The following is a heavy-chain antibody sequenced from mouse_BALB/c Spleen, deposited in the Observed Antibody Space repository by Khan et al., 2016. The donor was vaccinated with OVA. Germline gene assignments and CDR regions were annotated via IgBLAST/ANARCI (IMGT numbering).Heavy chain of an antibody. CDR3: LRSLCYYGSAFEGFAY. Sequence: VQLQQSGPELVKPGASVKMSCKASGYTFTSYVMHWVKQKPGQGLEWIGYISPNSDGSKYNEKFRGKATLTSDKSSSTAYMELSSLTSEDSAVYSCLRSLCYYGSAFEGFAYWGQGTLVTVSA. D-gene: IGHD1-1*01. CDR1: GYTFTSYV. J-gene: IGHJ3*01. V-gene: IGHV1S136*01. CDR2: ISPNSDGS.